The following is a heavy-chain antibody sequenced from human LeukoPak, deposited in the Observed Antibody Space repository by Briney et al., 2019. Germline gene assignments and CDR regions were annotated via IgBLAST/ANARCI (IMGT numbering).Heavy chain of an antibody. V-gene: IGHV1-69*04. Sequence: SVKVSCKASGGTFSSYAISWVRQAPGQGLEWMGRIIPILGIANYAQKFQGRVTITADKSTSTAYMELSSLRSEDTAVYYCARPLWFGELLYDYYGMDVWGQGTTVTVSS. J-gene: IGHJ6*02. D-gene: IGHD3-10*01. CDR2: IIPILGIA. CDR3: ARPLWFGELLYDYYGMDV. CDR1: GGTFSSYA.